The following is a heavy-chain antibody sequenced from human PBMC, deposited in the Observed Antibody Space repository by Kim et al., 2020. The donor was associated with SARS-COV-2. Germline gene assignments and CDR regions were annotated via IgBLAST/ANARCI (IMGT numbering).Heavy chain of an antibody. Sequence: SETLSLTCAVYGGSFSGYYWSWIRQPPGKGLEWIGEINHSGSTNYNPSLKSRVTISVDTSKNQFSLKLSSVTAADTAVYYCARGRRGYYGSGSYYNSGFDYWGQGTLVTVSS. CDR1: GGSFSGYY. CDR2: INHSGST. V-gene: IGHV4-34*01. D-gene: IGHD3-10*01. J-gene: IGHJ4*02. CDR3: ARGRRGYYGSGSYYNSGFDY.